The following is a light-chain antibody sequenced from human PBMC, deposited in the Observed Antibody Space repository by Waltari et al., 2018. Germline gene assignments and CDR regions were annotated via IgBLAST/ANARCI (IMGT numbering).Light chain of an antibody. CDR3: SSYAGNNIYV. J-gene: IGLJ1*01. CDR1: SSDVGRFTY. CDR2: EVN. Sequence: QSALTQPPSASGSPGQSVTISCAGTSSDVGRFTYVSWFQQHPGKAPKLIIDEVNKRPSGVPSRFSGSRSGATASLTVSGLQADDEADYYCSSYAGNNIYVFGTATKVTVL. V-gene: IGLV2-8*01.